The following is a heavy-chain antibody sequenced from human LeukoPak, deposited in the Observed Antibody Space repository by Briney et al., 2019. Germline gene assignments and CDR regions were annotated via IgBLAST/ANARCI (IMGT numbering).Heavy chain of an antibody. CDR1: GYSICTDYY. CDR2: SYNSGST. CDR3: ARNSSSSSPPERYNWFDP. Sequence: SETLSLTCTVSGYSICTDYYWGWIRPPPGKGLEWIGRSYNSGSTYYNPSLKSRITISVDTSKNKFSLKLSSVTAADTAVYYCARNSSSSSPPERYNWFDPWGQGTLVTVSS. V-gene: IGHV4-38-2*02. J-gene: IGHJ5*02. D-gene: IGHD6-6*01.